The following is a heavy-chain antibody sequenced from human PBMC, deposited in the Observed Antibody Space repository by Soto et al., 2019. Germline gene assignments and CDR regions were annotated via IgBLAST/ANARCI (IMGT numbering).Heavy chain of an antibody. CDR3: ARARDFWSGPYGMDV. CDR2: IYYSGST. D-gene: IGHD3-3*01. V-gene: IGHV4-31*03. J-gene: IGHJ6*02. Sequence: TLSLTCTVSGGSISSGGYYWSWIRQHPGKGLEWIGYIYYSGSTYYNPSLKSRVTISVDTSKNQFSLKLSSVTAADTAVYYCARARDFWSGPYGMDVWGQGTTVTVSS. CDR1: GGSISSGGYY.